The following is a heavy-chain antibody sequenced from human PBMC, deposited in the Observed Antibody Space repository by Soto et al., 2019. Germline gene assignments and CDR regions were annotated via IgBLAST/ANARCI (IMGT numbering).Heavy chain of an antibody. CDR1: GFTFSSYD. CDR2: ISYDGSHK. D-gene: IGHD3-10*01. J-gene: IGHJ4*02. V-gene: IGHV3-30-3*01. Sequence: QVQLVESGGGGVQPGRSLRLSCAASGFTFSSYDMHWVRQAPGKGLEWVAVISYDGSHKYYADSVKGRFTISRDNSKNTLYLQMNSLRAEETAVYYCAREGELWFVELYYFAYWGQGTLVTVSS. CDR3: AREGELWFVELYYFAY.